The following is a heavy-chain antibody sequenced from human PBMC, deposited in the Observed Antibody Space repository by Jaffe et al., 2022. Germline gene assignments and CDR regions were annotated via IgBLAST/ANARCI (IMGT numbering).Heavy chain of an antibody. CDR3: ARSRNSNSWIDAFDI. V-gene: IGHV3-20*01. D-gene: IGHD6-13*01. Sequence: EVQLVESGGGVVRPGGSLRLSCAASGSRFDEYGMSWVRHAPGKGLEWVSGINWNGDSTSYLGSVKGRFTISRDNAKNSLYLQMNSLRAEDTALYHCARSRNSNSWIDAFDIWGQGTLVTVSS. J-gene: IGHJ3*02. CDR1: GSRFDEYG. CDR2: INWNGDST.